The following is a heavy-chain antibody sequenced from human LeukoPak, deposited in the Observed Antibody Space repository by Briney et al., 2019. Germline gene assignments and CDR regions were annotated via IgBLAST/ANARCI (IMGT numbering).Heavy chain of an antibody. CDR3: ARGMAVTPPDY. CDR1: GGTFSSYA. Sequence: SVKVSCKASGGTFSSYAISWVRQAPGQGLEWMGRIIPIPGIANYAQKFQGRVTITADKSTSTAYMELSSLRSEDTAVYYCARGMAVTPPDYWGQGTLVTVSS. V-gene: IGHV1-69*04. J-gene: IGHJ4*02. D-gene: IGHD2-21*02. CDR2: IIPIPGIA.